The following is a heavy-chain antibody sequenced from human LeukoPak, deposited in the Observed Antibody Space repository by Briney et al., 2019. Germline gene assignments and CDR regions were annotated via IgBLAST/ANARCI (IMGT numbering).Heavy chain of an antibody. CDR1: GFTFSSYA. J-gene: IGHJ6*03. D-gene: IGHD6-6*01. CDR3: AKRGREYSSSTYYYYMDV. Sequence: GGSLRLSCAASGFTFSSYAMSWVRQAPGKGLEWVSAISSSGGSTYFADSVKGRFTISRDNSKNTLYLQMNSLRAEDTAVYYCAKRGREYSSSTYYYYMDVWGKGTTVTVSS. V-gene: IGHV3-23*01. CDR2: ISSSGGST.